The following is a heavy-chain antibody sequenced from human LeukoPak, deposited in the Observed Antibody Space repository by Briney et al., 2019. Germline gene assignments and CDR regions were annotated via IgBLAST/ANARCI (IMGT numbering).Heavy chain of an antibody. Sequence: HSGGSLRLSCAASGFTFSSYAMHWVRQAPGKGLEWVAVISYDGSNKYYADSVKGRFTISRDNSKNTLYLQMNSLRAEDTAVYYCARKFGSYLPAAFDYWGQGTLVTVSS. CDR1: GFTFSSYA. V-gene: IGHV3-30-3*01. CDR3: ARKFGSYLPAAFDY. D-gene: IGHD1-26*01. CDR2: ISYDGSNK. J-gene: IGHJ4*02.